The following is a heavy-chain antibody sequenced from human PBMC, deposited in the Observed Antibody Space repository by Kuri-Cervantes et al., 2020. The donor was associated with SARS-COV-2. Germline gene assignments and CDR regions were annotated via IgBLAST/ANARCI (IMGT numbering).Heavy chain of an antibody. D-gene: IGHD1-1*01. Sequence: GESLKISCAASGFTFSSYNMNWLRQAPGKGLEWVSAISGSGGSTYYADSVKGRFTISRDNSKNTLYLQMNSLRAEDTAVYYCAKGPPRTGWYFDLWGRGTRV. CDR2: ISGSGGST. CDR1: GFTFSSYN. J-gene: IGHJ2*01. V-gene: IGHV3-23*01. CDR3: AKGPPRTGWYFDL.